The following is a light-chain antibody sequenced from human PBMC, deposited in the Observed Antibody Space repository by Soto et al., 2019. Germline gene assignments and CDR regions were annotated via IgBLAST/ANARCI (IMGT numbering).Light chain of an antibody. CDR1: NSNIGSSS. V-gene: IGLV1-44*01. CDR3: AEWDDTLNGPV. CDR2: TTN. Sequence: QSALTQAPSTSGTPGQRVTISCSGSNSNIGSSSVNWYRQVPGTAPELLIYTTNERPSGVPDRFSGSKSGTSASLAISGLQSEDEAEYFCAEWDDTLNGPVFGGGTQLTVL. J-gene: IGLJ3*02.